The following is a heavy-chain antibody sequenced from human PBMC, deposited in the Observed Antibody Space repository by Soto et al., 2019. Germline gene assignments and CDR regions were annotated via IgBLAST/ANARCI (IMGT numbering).Heavy chain of an antibody. CDR2: ISYDGSNK. Sequence: QVQLVESGGGVVQPGRSLRLSCAASGFTFSNYVMHWVRQAPGKGLEWVAVISYDGSNKYYADSVKGRFTISRDNSKNTLYLQMSSLRHEDTAIYYCAKRIAVAGIYYYGMDLWGQGTTVTVSS. CDR3: AKRIAVAGIYYYGMDL. D-gene: IGHD6-19*01. V-gene: IGHV3-30*18. CDR1: GFTFSNYV. J-gene: IGHJ6*02.